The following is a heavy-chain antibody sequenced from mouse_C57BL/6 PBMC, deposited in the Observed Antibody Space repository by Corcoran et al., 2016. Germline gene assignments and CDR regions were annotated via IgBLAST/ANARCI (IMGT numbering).Heavy chain of an antibody. CDR3: ARRELGPYYFDY. CDR1: GYAFSNYW. Sequence: QLQLQQSGAELVKPGASVKISCTASGYAFSNYWMNWVKQRPGKGLEWIGQIYPGDGDTNYNGKFKGKATLTSDKSSSTAYMQLSSLTSEDSAVYFCARRELGPYYFDYWGQGTTLTVSS. D-gene: IGHD4-1*01. CDR2: IYPGDGDT. V-gene: IGHV1-80*01. J-gene: IGHJ2*01.